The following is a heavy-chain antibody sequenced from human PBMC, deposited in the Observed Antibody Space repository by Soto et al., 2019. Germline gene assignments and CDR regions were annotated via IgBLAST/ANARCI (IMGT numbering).Heavy chain of an antibody. CDR1: GYTFGNHW. Sequence: GGSLRLSCAVAGYTFGNHWMHWVRQAPGKGLEWVSHMNSDGSIINYADSVKGRFTVSRDNAKNTLYLQMNSLRVEDTAVYYCATAEVDYWGPGTLVTVSS. CDR2: MNSDGSII. J-gene: IGHJ4*02. V-gene: IGHV3-74*01. CDR3: ATAEVDY.